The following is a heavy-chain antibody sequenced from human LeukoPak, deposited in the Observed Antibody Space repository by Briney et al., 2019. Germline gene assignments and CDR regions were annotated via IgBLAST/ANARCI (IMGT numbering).Heavy chain of an antibody. Sequence: ASVKVSCKASGYTFTSYYMHWVRQAPGQGLEWMGIINPNGVSTSYAQKFQGRVTMTRDTSTSTVYMELSSLRSEDTGVYYFARHGRDGLYAFDIWGQGTMVTVSS. V-gene: IGHV1-46*01. CDR1: GYTFTSYY. D-gene: IGHD5-24*01. CDR2: INPNGVST. CDR3: ARHGRDGLYAFDI. J-gene: IGHJ3*02.